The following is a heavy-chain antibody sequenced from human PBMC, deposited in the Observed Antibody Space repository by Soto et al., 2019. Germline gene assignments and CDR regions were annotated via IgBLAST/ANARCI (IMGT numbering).Heavy chain of an antibody. V-gene: IGHV3-30-3*01. Sequence: PSGSLSLSCAASGFTFSSYSLHWVRQAPGKGLEWVAVISYDGSNKYYADSENGRFTIFRDNSKNTLYLQMNSPVAEDTAVYYFARFIVVVTVNVWGQGTTVTVSS. J-gene: IGHJ6*02. CDR1: GFTFSSYS. CDR2: ISYDGSNK. CDR3: ARFIVVVTVNV. D-gene: IGHD2-21*02.